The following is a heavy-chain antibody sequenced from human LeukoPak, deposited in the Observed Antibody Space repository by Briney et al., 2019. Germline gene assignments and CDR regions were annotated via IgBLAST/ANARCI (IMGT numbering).Heavy chain of an antibody. CDR3: ARSRRVVVPSTLNSADYYYYYMDV. CDR2: INTNTGNP. CDR1: GYTFTYYG. V-gene: IGHV7-4-1*02. D-gene: IGHD2-15*01. J-gene: IGHJ6*03. Sequence: ASVKVSCKASGYTFTYYGLNWVRQAPGQGLECLGGINTNTGNPTYVQGFTGRFVFSFDTSVSTAYLQISSLKAEDTAIYYCARSRRVVVPSTLNSADYYYYYMDVWGKGTTVTVSS.